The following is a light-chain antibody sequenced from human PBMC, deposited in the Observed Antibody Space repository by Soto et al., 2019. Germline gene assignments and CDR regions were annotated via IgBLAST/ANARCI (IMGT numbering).Light chain of an antibody. V-gene: IGLV1-40*01. CDR1: SSNIGAGYD. Sequence: QSVLTQPPSVSGAPGQRVTISCTGSSSNIGAGYDVHWYQQLPGTAPKLLIYGNNNRPSGVPDRFSGSKSATSDSLAITGLQAEDEADYYCHSYDSSLSGWVFGGGTKVTVL. CDR3: HSYDSSLSGWV. CDR2: GNN. J-gene: IGLJ3*02.